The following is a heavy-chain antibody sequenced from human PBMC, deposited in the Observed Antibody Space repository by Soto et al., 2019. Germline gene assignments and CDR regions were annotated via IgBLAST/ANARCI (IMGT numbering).Heavy chain of an antibody. D-gene: IGHD3-10*01. CDR2: IYESGTI. J-gene: IGHJ5*02. CDR3: ARAQFYSGSGNYHNLMFDP. CDR1: GGSIGGAGYS. Sequence: SETLSLTCAVSGGSIGGAGYSWSWIRQPPGGGLDWIGYIYESGTILYNPSLKTRLTISLNWSDKQFSLTLNSVTAADTAVYYCARAQFYSGSGNYHNLMFDPWGQGTQVTVSS. V-gene: IGHV4-30-2*01.